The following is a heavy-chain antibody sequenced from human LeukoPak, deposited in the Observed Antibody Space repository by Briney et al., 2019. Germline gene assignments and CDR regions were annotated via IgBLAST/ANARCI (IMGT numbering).Heavy chain of an antibody. D-gene: IGHD3-10*01. CDR3: ARRLGESAGIWLAP. Sequence: GESLKISRKGSGYIFTSNWIGWARQMPGKGLGWMGIIYPGDSDTRYSPSFQGQVTMSVDTSINTAYLQGSSLKASDSAIYYCARRLGESAGIWLAPWRQGTLLSVSS. V-gene: IGHV5-51*01. CDR2: IYPGDSDT. CDR1: GYIFTSNW. J-gene: IGHJ5*02.